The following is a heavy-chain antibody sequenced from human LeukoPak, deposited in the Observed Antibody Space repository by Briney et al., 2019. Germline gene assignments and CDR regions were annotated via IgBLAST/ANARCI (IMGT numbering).Heavy chain of an antibody. V-gene: IGHV4-39*07. CDR3: ARAKRQWLVGATIRGDNPPYYFDY. J-gene: IGHJ4*02. CDR2: MYYSWST. D-gene: IGHD6-19*01. Sequence: LETLSLTCTVSGGSISSSSYYWDWIRQPPGKGLVWIGSMYYSWSTYYNSSLKSRVTISVDTSKKQYSLKVNSVTAADTAMYYCARAKRQWLVGATIRGDNPPYYFDYWGQGTLVTVSS. CDR1: GGSISSSSYY.